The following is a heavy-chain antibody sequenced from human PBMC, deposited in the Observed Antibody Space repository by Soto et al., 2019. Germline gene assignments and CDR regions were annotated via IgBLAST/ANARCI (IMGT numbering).Heavy chain of an antibody. V-gene: IGHV3-33*01. Sequence: QVQLVESGGGVVQPGRSLRLSCAASGFTFSSYGMHWVRQAPGKGLEWVAVIWYDGSNKYYADSVKGRFTISRDNSKNTLYLQMNSLRAEDTAVYYCARMGTLYYYGMDVWGQGTTVTVSS. CDR1: GFTFSSYG. CDR2: IWYDGSNK. J-gene: IGHJ6*02. CDR3: ARMGTLYYYGMDV.